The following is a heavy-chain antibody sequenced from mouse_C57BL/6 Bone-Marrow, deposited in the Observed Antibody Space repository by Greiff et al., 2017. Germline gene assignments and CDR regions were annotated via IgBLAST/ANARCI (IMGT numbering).Heavy chain of an antibody. CDR2: IRLKSDNYAT. CDR3: TGFYSNYVGWYFDV. Sequence: EVKVEESGGGLVQPGGSMKLSCVASGFTFSNYWMNWVRQSPEKGLEWVAQIRLKSDNYATHYAESVKGRFTISRDDSKSSVYLQMNNLRAEDTGIYYCTGFYSNYVGWYFDVWGTGTTVTVSS. CDR1: GFTFSNYW. V-gene: IGHV6-3*01. J-gene: IGHJ1*03. D-gene: IGHD2-5*01.